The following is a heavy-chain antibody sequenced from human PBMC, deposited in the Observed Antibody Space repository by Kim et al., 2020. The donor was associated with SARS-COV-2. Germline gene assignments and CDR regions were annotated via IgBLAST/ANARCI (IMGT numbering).Heavy chain of an antibody. D-gene: IGHD3-16*01. CDR3: AKAWGTVSDDAFDI. CDR2: ISYDGSNK. V-gene: IGHV3-30*18. J-gene: IGHJ3*02. Sequence: GGSLRLSCAASGFTFSSYGMHWVRQAPGKGLEWVAVISYDGSNKYYADSVKGRFTISRDNSKNTLYLQMNSLRAEDTAVYYCAKAWGTVSDDAFDIWGQG. CDR1: GFTFSSYG.